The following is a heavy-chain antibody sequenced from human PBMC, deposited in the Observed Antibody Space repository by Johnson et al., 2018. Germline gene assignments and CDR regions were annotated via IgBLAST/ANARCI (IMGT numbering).Heavy chain of an antibody. CDR1: GGSISSSSYY. V-gene: IGHV4-39*07. CDR3: ARDLGYCSSTSCYYYYYYYMDV. D-gene: IGHD2-2*03. J-gene: IGHJ6*03. Sequence: QVQLQESGPGLVKXSETXSLXCTVSGGSISSSSYYWGWIRQPPGKGLEWIGSIYYSGSTYYNPSLKSRVTISVDPSKNQFSLKLSPVTAADTAVYYCARDLGYCSSTSCYYYYYYYMDVWGKGTTVTVSS. CDR2: IYYSGST.